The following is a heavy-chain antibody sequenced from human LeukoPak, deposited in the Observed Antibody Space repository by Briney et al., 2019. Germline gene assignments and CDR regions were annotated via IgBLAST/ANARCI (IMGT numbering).Heavy chain of an antibody. CDR3: ARETRWGAPDDH. CDR1: GCSVTDNY. CDR2: IYSSGTT. D-gene: IGHD1-26*01. J-gene: IGHJ5*02. V-gene: IGHV3-66*03. Sequence: GGSLRLYCAVSGCSVTDNYVTWVRRAPAKGLQWVSVIYSSGTTYYADSVKGRFSISRDISKNTVYLQMNSLTSEDTAIYYCARETRWGAPDDHWGQGTLVTVSP.